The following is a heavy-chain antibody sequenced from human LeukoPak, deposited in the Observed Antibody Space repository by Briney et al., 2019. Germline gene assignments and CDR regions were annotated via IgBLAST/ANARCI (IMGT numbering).Heavy chain of an antibody. CDR1: GFTFNSYG. V-gene: IGHV3-30*18. CDR2: ISYEAKNK. D-gene: IGHD3-22*01. Sequence: GGSLRLSCAASGFTFNSYGMPWVRQAPGKGLEWVAVISYEAKNKYYADSVKGRFTISRDNSMNILYLQMDSLRAEDTAVYYCAKEGTMRVGRYFDYWGQGTLVTVSS. J-gene: IGHJ4*02. CDR3: AKEGTMRVGRYFDY.